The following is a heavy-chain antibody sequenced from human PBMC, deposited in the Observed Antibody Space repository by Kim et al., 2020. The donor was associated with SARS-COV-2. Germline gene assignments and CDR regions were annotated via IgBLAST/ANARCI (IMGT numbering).Heavy chain of an antibody. V-gene: IGHV4-38-2*02. D-gene: IGHD6-19*01. CDR2: IYHSGST. Sequence: SETLSLTCTVSGYSISSGYYWGWIRQPPGKGLEWIGSIYHSGSTYYNPSLKSRVTISVDTSKNQFSLKLSSVTAADTAVYYCARDATEGYSSGWYNSYWGQGTLVTVSS. CDR3: ARDATEGYSSGWYNSY. CDR1: GYSISSGYY. J-gene: IGHJ4*02.